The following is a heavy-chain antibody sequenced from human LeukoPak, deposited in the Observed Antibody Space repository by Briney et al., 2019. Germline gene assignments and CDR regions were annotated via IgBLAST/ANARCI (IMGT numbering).Heavy chain of an antibody. V-gene: IGHV1-2*06. CDR3: AREDYGDYARAYYYYYYMDV. D-gene: IGHD4-17*01. Sequence: ASVKVSCKASGYTFTGYYMHWVRQAPGQGLEWMGRINPNSGGTNYAQKFQGRVTMTRDTSISTAYMELSRLRSDDTAVYYCAREDYGDYARAYYYYYYMDVWGKGTTATVSS. CDR2: INPNSGGT. J-gene: IGHJ6*03. CDR1: GYTFTGYY.